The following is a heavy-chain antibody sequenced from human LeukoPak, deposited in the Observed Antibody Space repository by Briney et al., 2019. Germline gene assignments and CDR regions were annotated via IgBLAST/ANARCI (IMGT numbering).Heavy chain of an antibody. V-gene: IGHV3-23*01. Sequence: HPGGSLRLSCAASGFTFSSYGMSWVRQAPGKGLEWVSAISGSGGSTYYADSVKGRFTISRDNSKNTLYLQMNSLRAEDTAVYYCAKDAGRITISSGLDYWGQGTLVTVSS. CDR1: GFTFSSYG. D-gene: IGHD3-9*01. CDR3: AKDAGRITISSGLDY. J-gene: IGHJ4*02. CDR2: ISGSGGST.